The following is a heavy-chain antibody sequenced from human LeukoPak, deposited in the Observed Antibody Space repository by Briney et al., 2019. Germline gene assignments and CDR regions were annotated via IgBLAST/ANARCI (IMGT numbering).Heavy chain of an antibody. D-gene: IGHD6-19*01. Sequence: GGSLRPSCAASGVTVGNNFMSWVRQAPGKGLEWVSVIYGGGSTYYADSVKGRFTISRDTSKNTLYLQMNSLRAEDTAVYYCASWPGGWYGEDSWGQGTLVTVSS. CDR1: GVTVGNNF. CDR2: IYGGGST. J-gene: IGHJ4*02. V-gene: IGHV3-53*01. CDR3: ASWPGGWYGEDS.